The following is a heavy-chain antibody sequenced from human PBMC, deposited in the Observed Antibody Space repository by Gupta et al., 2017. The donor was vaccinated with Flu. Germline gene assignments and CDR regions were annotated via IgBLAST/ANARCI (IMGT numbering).Heavy chain of an antibody. V-gene: IGHV1-18*01. Sequence: AQLVQSGGEVKTPGASVKVSCKTSGYTFTSYNINWVRQAPGQGLEWMGWISIYNGHTRSAQKVQDRIAMTTDASTSTVYMELRGLKSDDTAIYYCAREVGYSKPGWFDPWGQGTLVTVSS. CDR1: GYTFTSYN. J-gene: IGHJ5*02. CDR2: ISIYNGHT. CDR3: AREVGYSKPGWFDP. D-gene: IGHD5-12*01.